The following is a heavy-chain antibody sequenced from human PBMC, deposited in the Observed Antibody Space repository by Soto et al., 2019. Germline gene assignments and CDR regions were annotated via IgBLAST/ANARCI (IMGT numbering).Heavy chain of an antibody. CDR1: GLTFSGHR. V-gene: IGHV3-7*03. Sequence: GGSLRLSCAASGLTFSGHRMTWVRQAPGKGLEWVANIKQDGSEKYYVDSVKGRFTISRDNAKNSVFLQMNSLTVEDTAMYYCAKDLAYDFWSGPSDVWGQGTTVTVSS. CDR2: IKQDGSEK. D-gene: IGHD3-3*01. J-gene: IGHJ6*02. CDR3: AKDLAYDFWSGPSDV.